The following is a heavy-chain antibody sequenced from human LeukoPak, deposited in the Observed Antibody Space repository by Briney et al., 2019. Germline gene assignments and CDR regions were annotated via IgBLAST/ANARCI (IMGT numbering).Heavy chain of an antibody. CDR1: GFTFSSYA. CDR3: ARYAQWLGLGY. CDR2: ISSSSSYI. D-gene: IGHD6-19*01. Sequence: GRSLRLSCAASGFTFSSYAMHWVRQAPGKGLEWVSSISSSSSYIYYADSVKGRFTISRDNAKNSLYLRMNSLRAEDTAVYYCARYAQWLGLGYWGQGTLVTVSS. J-gene: IGHJ4*02. V-gene: IGHV3-21*01.